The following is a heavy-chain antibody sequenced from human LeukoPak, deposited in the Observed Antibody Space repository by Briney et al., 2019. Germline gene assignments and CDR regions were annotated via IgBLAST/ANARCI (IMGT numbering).Heavy chain of an antibody. CDR1: GFSVSSNY. CDR3: ARDGGSGYCSSSNCYEGFDY. D-gene: IGHD2-2*01. Sequence: GGSLRLSCAASGFSVSSNYMSWVCQAPGKGLEWVSTIYSGESAYYADSVKGRFTISRDNSKNALVLQMNSLTAADTAVYYCARDGGSGYCSSSNCYEGFDYWGQGTLVTVSS. V-gene: IGHV3-66*01. CDR2: IYSGESA. J-gene: IGHJ4*02.